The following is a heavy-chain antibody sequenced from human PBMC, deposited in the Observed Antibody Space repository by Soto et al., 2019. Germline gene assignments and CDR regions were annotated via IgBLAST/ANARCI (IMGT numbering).Heavy chain of an antibody. CDR1: DAYCISVDDY. Sequence: SETRSHSWAVADAYCISVDDYRICIRQPPGKGLEWIGYIYSSGGSYYNPSLKGRLTISIDTSKNQFSLKLNSVTVADTAIYYCLGTGTTYDYWGRGTLVTGFS. V-gene: IGHV4-30-4*01. CDR3: LGTGTTYDY. J-gene: IGHJ4*02. D-gene: IGHD1-1*01. CDR2: IYSSGGS.